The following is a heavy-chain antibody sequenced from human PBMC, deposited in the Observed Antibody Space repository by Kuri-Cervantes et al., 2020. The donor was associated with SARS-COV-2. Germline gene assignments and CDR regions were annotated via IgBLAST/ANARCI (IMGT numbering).Heavy chain of an antibody. Sequence: ASVKVSCKASGYTFTGSYMHWVRQAPGQGLEWMGWVNPNSGDTNYAQNFQGWVTMTRDTSISTAYMELSRLRSDDTAVYYCATSGTSTDHYFDYWGQGTLVTVSS. D-gene: IGHD1-14*01. CDR3: ATSGTSTDHYFDY. CDR1: GYTFTGSY. CDR2: VNPNSGDT. J-gene: IGHJ4*02. V-gene: IGHV1-2*04.